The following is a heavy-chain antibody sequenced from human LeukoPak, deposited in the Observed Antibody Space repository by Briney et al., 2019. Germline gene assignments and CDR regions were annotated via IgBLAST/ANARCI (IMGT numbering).Heavy chain of an antibody. CDR1: GDSISSYY. J-gene: IGHJ6*03. CDR3: AKSGSYYYYYMDV. D-gene: IGHD3-10*01. Sequence: PSETLSLTCTVSGDSISSYYWSWIRQPPGKGLEWIGYIDYSGSTSYSPSLKSRVTMSVDTSKTQFSLKLTSVTAADTAVYYCAKSGSYYYYYMDVWGKGTTVTVSS. CDR2: IDYSGST. V-gene: IGHV4-59*08.